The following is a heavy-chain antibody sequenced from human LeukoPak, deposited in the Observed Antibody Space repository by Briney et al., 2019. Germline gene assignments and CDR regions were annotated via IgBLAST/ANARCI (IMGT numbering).Heavy chain of an antibody. CDR2: ISSSSSYI. Sequence: PGGSLRLSCAASGFTFSSYSMNWVRQAPGKGLEWVSSISSSSSYIYYADSVKGRFTISRDNAKNSLYLQMNNLRAEDTAVYYCARDRRYCGGDCYTEDWYFDLWGRGTLVTVSS. CDR1: GFTFSSYS. J-gene: IGHJ2*01. D-gene: IGHD2-21*02. V-gene: IGHV3-21*01. CDR3: ARDRRYCGGDCYTEDWYFDL.